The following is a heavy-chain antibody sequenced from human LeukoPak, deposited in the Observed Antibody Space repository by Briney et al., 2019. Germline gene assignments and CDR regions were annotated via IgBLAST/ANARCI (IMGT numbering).Heavy chain of an antibody. V-gene: IGHV3-21*01. CDR2: ISSSSNYI. CDR1: GFAFRSRS. Sequence: GGSLRLSCAASGFAFRSRSMNWLRQAPGKGPEWVSSISSSSNYIEYADSVKGRFTISRDNAKNSLHLQMNSLRPDDTGVYYCARTLNAPENDSSGYFPDWFEPWGQGTRVIVS. CDR3: ARTLNAPENDSSGYFPDWFEP. J-gene: IGHJ5*02. D-gene: IGHD3-22*01.